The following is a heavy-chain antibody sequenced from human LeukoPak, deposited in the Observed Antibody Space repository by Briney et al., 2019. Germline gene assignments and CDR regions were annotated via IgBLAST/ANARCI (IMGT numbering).Heavy chain of an antibody. V-gene: IGHV3-74*01. Sequence: GGSLRLSCAASGFTFSSYWMHRVRQAPGEGLVWVSRINSDGSSTSYADSVKGRFTISRDNAKNTLYLQMNSLRAEDTAVYYCARGQTYYYDSSGFDYWGQRTLVTVSS. D-gene: IGHD3-22*01. CDR3: ARGQTYYYDSSGFDY. J-gene: IGHJ4*02. CDR2: INSDGSST. CDR1: GFTFSSYW.